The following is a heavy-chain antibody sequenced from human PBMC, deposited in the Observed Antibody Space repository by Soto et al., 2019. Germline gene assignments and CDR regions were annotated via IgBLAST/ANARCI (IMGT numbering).Heavy chain of an antibody. D-gene: IGHD2-15*01. V-gene: IGHV3-23*01. J-gene: IGHJ4*02. CDR2: ISGSGGST. CDR3: AKSAGCSGGSCYEYYFDY. Sequence: GGSLRLSCAASGFTFSSYAMSWVRQAPGKGLEWVSAISGSGGSTYYADSVRGRFTISRDNSKNTLYLQMNSLRAEDTAVYYCAKSAGCSGGSCYEYYFDYWGQGTLVTVSS. CDR1: GFTFSSYA.